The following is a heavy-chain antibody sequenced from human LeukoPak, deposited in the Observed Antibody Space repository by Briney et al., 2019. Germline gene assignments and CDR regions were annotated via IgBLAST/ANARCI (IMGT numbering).Heavy chain of an antibody. Sequence: PGGSLRLSCAASGFTFDDYAMHWVRQAPGKGLEWVSGISWNSSGIGYADSVKGRFTISRDNAKNSLYLQMNSLRAEDTALYYCAKEGGSGGSGSYFFHWGQGTLVTVS. V-gene: IGHV3-9*01. CDR1: GFTFDDYA. CDR2: ISWNSSGI. CDR3: AKEGGSGGSGSYFFH. D-gene: IGHD3-10*01. J-gene: IGHJ4*02.